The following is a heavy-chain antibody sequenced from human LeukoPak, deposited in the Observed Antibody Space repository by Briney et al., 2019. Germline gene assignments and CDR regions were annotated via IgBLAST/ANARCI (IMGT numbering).Heavy chain of an antibody. CDR2: FYYSGIT. Sequence: SETLSLTCAVSGYSISSGYYWGWIRQPPGKGLEWIASFYYSGITYYNPSLKSQVTISVDTSKNQFSLKLSSVTAADTAVYYCARREDCSSASCSKYFDYWGQGTLVTVSS. D-gene: IGHD2-2*01. V-gene: IGHV4-38-2*01. CDR1: GYSISSGYY. J-gene: IGHJ4*02. CDR3: ARREDCSSASCSKYFDY.